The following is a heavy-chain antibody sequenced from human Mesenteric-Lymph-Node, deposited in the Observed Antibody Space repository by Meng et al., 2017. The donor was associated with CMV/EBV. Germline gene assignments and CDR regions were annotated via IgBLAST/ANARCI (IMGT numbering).Heavy chain of an antibody. CDR2: MNPKSGNT. Sequence: ASVKVSCKASGYTFTTYDINWVRQATGQGLEWMGWMNPKSGNTGYAQKFQGRVTMTRNTSINTAYMELSSLRSEDTAVYYCARASIIPDAIVSFGYWGQGTLVTVSS. V-gene: IGHV1-8*01. D-gene: IGHD2-2*01. CDR3: ARASIIPDAIVSFGY. J-gene: IGHJ4*02. CDR1: GYTFTTYD.